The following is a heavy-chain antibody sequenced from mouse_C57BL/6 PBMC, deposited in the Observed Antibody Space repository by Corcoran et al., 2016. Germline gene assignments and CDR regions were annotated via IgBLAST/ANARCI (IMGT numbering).Heavy chain of an antibody. CDR1: GYTFTTYG. V-gene: IGHV9-3*01. CDR3: AREPFAMDY. J-gene: IGHJ4*01. Sequence: QIQLVQSGPALKKPGETVKISCKASGYTFTTYGMSWVKQAPGKGLKWMGWINTYSGVPTYADDFKGRFVFSLETSASTAYLQINNLKNEDTATYFCAREPFAMDYWGQGTSVTVSS. D-gene: IGHD6-1*01. CDR2: INTYSGVP.